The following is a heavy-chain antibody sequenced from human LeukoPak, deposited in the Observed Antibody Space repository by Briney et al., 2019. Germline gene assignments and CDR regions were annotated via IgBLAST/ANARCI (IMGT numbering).Heavy chain of an antibody. CDR2: IYHTGST. V-gene: IGHV4-38-2*01. D-gene: IGHD2-15*01. Sequence: SETLSLTCAVSGYSISSGYYWGWIRQPPGKGLEWIANIYHTGSTYYNPSLQSRVTISLDTSKNQFSLKLGSVTAADTAVYYCARRKGYCSGGNCYPEPLDYWGQGTLVTVSS. J-gene: IGHJ4*02. CDR1: GYSISSGYY. CDR3: ARRKGYCSGGNCYPEPLDY.